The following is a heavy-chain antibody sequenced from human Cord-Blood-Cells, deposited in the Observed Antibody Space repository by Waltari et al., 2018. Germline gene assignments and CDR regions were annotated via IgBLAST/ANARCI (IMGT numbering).Heavy chain of an antibody. V-gene: IGHV4-59*01. CDR3: ATRSIWGYFDY. Sequence: QVQLQESGPGLVKPSETLSLTCPVSGGSISSYYWSWIRQPPGKGLEWIGYIYYSGSTNYNPSLKSRVTISVDTSKNQFSLKLSSVTAADTAVYYCATRSIWGYFDYWGQGTLVTVSS. CDR1: GGSISSYY. CDR2: IYYSGST. D-gene: IGHD7-27*01. J-gene: IGHJ4*02.